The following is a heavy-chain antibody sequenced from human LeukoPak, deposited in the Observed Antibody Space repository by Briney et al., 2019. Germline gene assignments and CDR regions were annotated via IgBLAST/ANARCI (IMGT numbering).Heavy chain of an antibody. V-gene: IGHV1-2*02. D-gene: IGHD1-26*01. CDR2: INPNSGGT. J-gene: IGHJ3*01. Sequence: ASVKVSCKASGYIFTGYYMHWVRQAPGQGLEWMGWINPNSGGTNYAQKFQGRVTMTRDTSISTAYMELSSLRSDDTAVYYCARRRGTYSLDAFGVWGQGTMVTVSS. CDR1: GYIFTGYY. CDR3: ARRRGTYSLDAFGV.